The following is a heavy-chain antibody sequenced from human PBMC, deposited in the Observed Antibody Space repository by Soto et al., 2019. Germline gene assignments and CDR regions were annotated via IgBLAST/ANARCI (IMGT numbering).Heavy chain of an antibody. D-gene: IGHD2-2*01. Sequence: GGSLSLSCAASGFTFSNSWMPWARQAPGKGRVWVSRIKSDGTYTNYADSVKGRFTISRDNTESTLYLQMNSLRAEDTAVYYCARDGSSYCSSTSCYAYYYYYGMDVWGQGTTVTVSS. CDR3: ARDGSSYCSSTSCYAYYYYYGMDV. J-gene: IGHJ6*02. V-gene: IGHV3-74*01. CDR2: IKSDGTYT. CDR1: GFTFSNSW.